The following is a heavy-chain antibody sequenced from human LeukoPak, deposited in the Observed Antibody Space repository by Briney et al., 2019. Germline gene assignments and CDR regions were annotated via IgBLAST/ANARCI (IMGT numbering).Heavy chain of an antibody. J-gene: IGHJ4*02. Sequence: GRSLRLSCAASGFTFSSYGMHWVRQAPGKGLEWVAVIWYDGSNKYYADSVKGRLDNSKNTLYLQMNSLRAEDTAVYYCARDSFFADQPSTTGVFDYWGQGTLVTVSS. D-gene: IGHD4-17*01. CDR3: ARDSFFADQPSTTGVFDY. CDR2: IWYDGSNK. V-gene: IGHV3-33*01. CDR1: GFTFSSYG.